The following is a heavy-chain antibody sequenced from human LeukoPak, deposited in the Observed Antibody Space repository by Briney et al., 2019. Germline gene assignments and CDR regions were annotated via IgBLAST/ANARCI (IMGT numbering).Heavy chain of an antibody. V-gene: IGHV3-74*01. D-gene: IGHD3-10*01. J-gene: IGHJ1*01. CDR3: ARVPHYYGSGSYYNVDGYFQH. CDR1: GFTFSSYW. CDR2: INSDGSST. Sequence: GGSLRLSCAASGFTFSSYWMHWVRQAPGKGLVWASRINSDGSSTSYADTVKGRFTISRDNAKNTLYLQMNSLRAEDTAVYYCARVPHYYGSGSYYNVDGYFQHWGQGTLVTVSS.